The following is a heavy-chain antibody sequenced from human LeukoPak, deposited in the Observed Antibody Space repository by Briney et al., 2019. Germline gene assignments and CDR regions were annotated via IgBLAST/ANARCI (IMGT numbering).Heavy chain of an antibody. J-gene: IGHJ3*02. D-gene: IGHD6-13*01. CDR1: GFTFSSYW. CDR2: IKKDGSET. Sequence: GGSLRLSCAASGFTFSSYWMSWVRQAPGKGLEGVANIKKDGSETYYVESVKGRFTISRDNAKNSLYLQMNSLRAEDMAMYYCATDYGGGSRWYFAFDIWGQGTMVTVSS. CDR3: ATDYGGGSRWYFAFDI. V-gene: IGHV3-7*04.